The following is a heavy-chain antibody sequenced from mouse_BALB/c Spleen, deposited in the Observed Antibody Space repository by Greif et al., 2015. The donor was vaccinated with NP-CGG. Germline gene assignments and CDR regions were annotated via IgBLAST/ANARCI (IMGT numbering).Heavy chain of an antibody. J-gene: IGHJ3*01. V-gene: IGHV1S22*01. CDR1: GYTFTSYW. CDR2: IYPGSGST. CDR3: TRDGFAY. Sequence: LPQSGSELVRPGASVKLSCKASGYTFTSYWMHWVKQRHGQGLEWIGNIYPGSGSTNYDEKFKSKGTLSVDTSSSTAYMHLSSLTSEDSAVYYCTRDGFAYWGQGTLVTVSA.